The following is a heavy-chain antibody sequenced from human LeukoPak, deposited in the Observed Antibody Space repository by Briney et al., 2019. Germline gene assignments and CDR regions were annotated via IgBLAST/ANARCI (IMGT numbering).Heavy chain of an antibody. D-gene: IGHD6-13*01. V-gene: IGHV3-48*04. CDR3: ARFPGIAHFDY. Sequence: GGSLRLSCAASGFTFSSYSMNWVRRAPGKGLEWGSYISSSSSTIYYADSVKGRFTISRDNAKNSLYLQMNSLRAEDTAVYYCARFPGIAHFDYWGQGTLVTVSS. J-gene: IGHJ4*02. CDR1: GFTFSSYS. CDR2: ISSSSSTI.